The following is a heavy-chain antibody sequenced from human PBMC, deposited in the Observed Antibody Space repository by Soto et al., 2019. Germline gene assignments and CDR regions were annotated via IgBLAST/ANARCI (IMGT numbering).Heavy chain of an antibody. J-gene: IGHJ6*02. CDR2: IVVGSGNT. CDR1: GFTFTSSA. CDR3: AAVGSGGSYVDYYYGMDV. D-gene: IGHD1-26*01. V-gene: IGHV1-58*01. Sequence: GASVKVSCKASGFTFTSSAVQWVRQARGQRLEWIGWIVVGSGNTNYAQKFQERVTITRDMSTSTAYMELSSLRSEDTAVYYCAAVGSGGSYVDYYYGMDVWGQGTTVTVSS.